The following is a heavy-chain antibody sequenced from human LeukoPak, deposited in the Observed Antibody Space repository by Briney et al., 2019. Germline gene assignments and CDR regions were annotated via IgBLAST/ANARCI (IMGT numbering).Heavy chain of an antibody. CDR1: GYTVSNNY. V-gene: IGHV3-66*01. CDR2: IYTGGTP. Sequence: GGSLRLSCAASGYTVSNNYMTWVRQAPGRGLEWVSVIYTGGTPHYAGSVKGRFTISKDNSKNTLYLQMDSLRVEDTAVYYCAGTIVGATGFDYWGQGTLVTVSS. J-gene: IGHJ4*02. CDR3: AGTIVGATGFDY. D-gene: IGHD1-26*01.